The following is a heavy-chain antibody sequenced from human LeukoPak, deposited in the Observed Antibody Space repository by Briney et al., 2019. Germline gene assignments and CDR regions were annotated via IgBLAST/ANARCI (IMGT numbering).Heavy chain of an antibody. J-gene: IGHJ6*02. Sequence: PGGSLRLSCAASGFTFSSYSMNWVRQAPGKGLEWVSSISSSSSYIYYADSVKGRFTISRDNSKNTLYLQMNSLRAEDTAVYYCAKSPPLRFNYYYGMDVWGQGTTVTVSS. D-gene: IGHD4-17*01. V-gene: IGHV3-21*04. CDR1: GFTFSSYS. CDR2: ISSSSSYI. CDR3: AKSPPLRFNYYYGMDV.